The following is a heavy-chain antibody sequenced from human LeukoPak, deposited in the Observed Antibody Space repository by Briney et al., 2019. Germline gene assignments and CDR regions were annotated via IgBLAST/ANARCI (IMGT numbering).Heavy chain of an antibody. CDR1: GFTFSSYS. CDR2: ISWNSGSI. Sequence: GGSLRLSCAASGFTFSSYSMNWVRQAPGKGLEWVSGISWNSGSIGYADSVKGRFTISRDNAKNSLYLQMNSLRAEDTALYYCAKDSEYSGSHIDYWGQGTLVTVSS. CDR3: AKDSEYSGSHIDY. V-gene: IGHV3-9*01. D-gene: IGHD1-26*01. J-gene: IGHJ4*02.